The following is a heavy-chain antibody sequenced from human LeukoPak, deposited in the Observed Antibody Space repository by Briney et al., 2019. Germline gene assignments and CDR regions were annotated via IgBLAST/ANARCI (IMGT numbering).Heavy chain of an antibody. J-gene: IGHJ5*02. Sequence: SETLSLTCTVSGGSISSYYWSWIRQPAGKGLEWIGRIYTSGSTNYNPSLKSRVTMSVDTSKNQFSLKLSSVTAADTAVYYCARDWYCSSTSCQLNWFDPWGQGTLVTVSS. D-gene: IGHD2-2*01. CDR1: GGSISSYY. CDR3: ARDWYCSSTSCQLNWFDP. V-gene: IGHV4-4*07. CDR2: IYTSGST.